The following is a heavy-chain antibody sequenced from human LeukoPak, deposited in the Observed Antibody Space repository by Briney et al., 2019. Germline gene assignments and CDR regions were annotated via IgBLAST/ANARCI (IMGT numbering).Heavy chain of an antibody. CDR1: GGSFSGYY. CDR2: INHSGST. V-gene: IGHV4-34*01. D-gene: IGHD3-22*01. J-gene: IGHJ4*02. Sequence: PSETLSLTCAVYGGSFSGYYWSWIRQPPGKGLEWIGEINHSGSTNYNPSLKSRVTISVDTSKNQFSLKLSSVTAADTAVYYCASLHYYDSSGYYYHDYWGQGTLVTVSS. CDR3: ASLHYYDSSGYYYHDY.